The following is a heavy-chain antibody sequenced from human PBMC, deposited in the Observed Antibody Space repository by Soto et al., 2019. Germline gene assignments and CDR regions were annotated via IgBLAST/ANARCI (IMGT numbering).Heavy chain of an antibody. CDR1: GYTFSNYW. CDR2: IYPHDSVT. J-gene: IGHJ1*01. Sequence: PGESLKISCKASGYTFSNYWIGWVRQMPGKGLEFMGIIYPHDSVTRYSPSFQGQVTISADKSISTAYLQWRSLKASDTAMYYCARFFLYGDYQPFQHWGQGTLVTVSS. V-gene: IGHV5-51*01. CDR3: ARFFLYGDYQPFQH. D-gene: IGHD4-17*01.